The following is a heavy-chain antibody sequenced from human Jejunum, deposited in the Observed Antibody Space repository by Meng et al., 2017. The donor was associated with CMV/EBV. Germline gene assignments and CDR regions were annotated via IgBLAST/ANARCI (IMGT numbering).Heavy chain of an antibody. J-gene: IGHJ5*01. D-gene: IGHD4-17*01. V-gene: IGHV4-39*07. CDR3: TRTTVTADS. Sequence: QLQLQESGPGLVKPSETLSLTCTVSGDSISSSSHYWGWIRQSPGKGLGWIGNFYYTGTTYYNPSLKSQVTMSVDTSKNQFSLKVTSVTAADTAVYYCTRTTVTADSWGQGTLVTVSS. CDR2: FYYTGTT. CDR1: GDSISSSSHY.